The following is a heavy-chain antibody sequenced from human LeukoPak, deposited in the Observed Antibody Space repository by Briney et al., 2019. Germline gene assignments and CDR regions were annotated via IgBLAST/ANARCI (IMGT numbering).Heavy chain of an antibody. CDR2: ISSSSSYI. D-gene: IGHD6-19*01. J-gene: IGHJ3*02. Sequence: GGSLRLSCAASGFTFSSYGMNWVRQAPGKGLEWVSSISSSSSYIYYADSVKGRFTISRDNAKNSLYLQMNSLRAEDTAVYYCARTYSSGWPVAFDIWGQGTMVTVSS. CDR1: GFTFSSYG. CDR3: ARTYSSGWPVAFDI. V-gene: IGHV3-21*01.